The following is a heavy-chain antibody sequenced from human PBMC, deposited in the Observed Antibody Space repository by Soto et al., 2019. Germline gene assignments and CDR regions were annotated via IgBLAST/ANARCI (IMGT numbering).Heavy chain of an antibody. D-gene: IGHD3-22*01. CDR3: AKTYYYDRSGYYQNWFAP. J-gene: IGHJ5*02. CDR1: GFTFSSYA. Sequence: GGSLRLSCAASGFTFSSYAMHWIRQAQGRGLGGVAIISFDGSNEYYADSVRGRFTISRDNSKNTLYLQVRSLRAEDTAVYYCAKTYYYDRSGYYQNWFAPWGQGTLVTVSS. V-gene: IGHV3-30-3*02. CDR2: ISFDGSNE.